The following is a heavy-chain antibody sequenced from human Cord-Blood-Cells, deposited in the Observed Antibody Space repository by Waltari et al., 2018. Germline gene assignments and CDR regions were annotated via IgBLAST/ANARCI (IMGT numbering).Heavy chain of an antibody. V-gene: IGHV3-30*18. J-gene: IGHJ4*02. CDR3: AKDHIAATYYFDY. Sequence: QVQLVESGGGVVQPGRSLRLSCAASGFTFSSYGMHWVRPAPGKGLEWVAVISYDGSNKYYADSVKGRFTISRDNSKNTLYLQMNSLRAEDTAVYYCAKDHIAATYYFDYWGQGTLVTVSS. CDR2: ISYDGSNK. D-gene: IGHD6-6*01. CDR1: GFTFSSYG.